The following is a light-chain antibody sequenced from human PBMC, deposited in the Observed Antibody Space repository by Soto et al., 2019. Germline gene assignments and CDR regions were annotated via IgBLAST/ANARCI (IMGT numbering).Light chain of an antibody. CDR1: QDVSTY. Sequence: IQVPQSPSSLSASLGDRVTITCLASQDVSTYLAWYQQKPGKAPKLLIYTASSWQSGVPSRFSGSGSGTDFTLTISSVQAEDFATYYCQQLNSYPFTFGEGTKVDIK. CDR3: QQLNSYPFT. J-gene: IGKJ4*01. V-gene: IGKV1-9*01. CDR2: TAS.